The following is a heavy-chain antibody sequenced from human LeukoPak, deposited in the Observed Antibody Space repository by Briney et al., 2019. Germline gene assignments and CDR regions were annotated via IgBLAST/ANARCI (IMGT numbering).Heavy chain of an antibody. D-gene: IGHD3-22*01. J-gene: IGHJ4*02. V-gene: IGHV3-30-3*01. CDR3: ARDESTMIVVVITHEYYFDY. CDR1: GLTFSSYA. CDR2: ISYDGSNK. Sequence: RGSLRLSCAASGLTFSSYAMHGVRQAPGKGLEWVAVISYDGSNKYYADSVKGRFTISRDNSKNTLYLQMNSLRAEDTAVYYCARDESTMIVVVITHEYYFDYWGQGTLVTVSS.